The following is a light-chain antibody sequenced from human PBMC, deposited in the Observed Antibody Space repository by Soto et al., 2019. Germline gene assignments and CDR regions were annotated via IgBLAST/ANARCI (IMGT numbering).Light chain of an antibody. CDR2: TTN. J-gene: IGLJ1*01. CDR1: SSDVGGYNY. V-gene: IGLV2-11*01. CDR3: AAWDGSLNGYV. Sequence: QSALTQPRSVSGSPGQSVTISCTGTSSDVGGYNYVSWYQQHPGKAPKLLIHTTNQRPSGVPDRFSGSKSGTSASLAISGLQSEDEAEYFCAAWDGSLNGYVFGTGTKVTVL.